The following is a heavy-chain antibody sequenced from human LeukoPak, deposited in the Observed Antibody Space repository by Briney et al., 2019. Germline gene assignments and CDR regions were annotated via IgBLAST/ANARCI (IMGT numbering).Heavy chain of an antibody. J-gene: IGHJ4*02. CDR3: ARDLSYDSI. V-gene: IGHV4-34*01. CDR1: GGSFSGYY. D-gene: IGHD3-3*01. CDR2: INHSGST. Sequence: SETLSLTCAVYGGSFSGYYWSWIRQPPGKGLEWIGEINHSGSTNYNPSLKSRVTISVDTSKNQFSLKLSSVTAADTGVYYCARDLSYDSIWGQGTLVTVSS.